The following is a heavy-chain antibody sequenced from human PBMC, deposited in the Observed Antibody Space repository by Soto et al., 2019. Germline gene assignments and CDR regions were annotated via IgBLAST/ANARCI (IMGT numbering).Heavy chain of an antibody. CDR1: GGSVSSSNYY. D-gene: IGHD3-9*01. Sequence: PSDTLSLTCTVSGGSVSSSNYYWGWIRQSPGKGLEWIGCIYYSGSTYYNPSLESRVTISVDKSKNQFSLTVTSVTAADTAVYYCARLEGLATISYYFDYGGQGTLVTVSS. CDR2: IYYSGST. J-gene: IGHJ4*02. V-gene: IGHV4-39*01. CDR3: ARLEGLATISYYFDY.